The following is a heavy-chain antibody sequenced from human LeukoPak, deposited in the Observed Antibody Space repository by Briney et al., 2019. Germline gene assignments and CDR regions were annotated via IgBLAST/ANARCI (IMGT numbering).Heavy chain of an antibody. V-gene: IGHV4-59*02. J-gene: IGHJ6*03. Sequence: SETLSLTCTVSGASVSSYYWSWIRQPPGKGLEWIGYSHYSGSTSYNPSLKSRVTISVDTSKSHFSLKLTSVTTADTAVYYCARWYCSSDTCYHLDVWGKGTTVTVSS. D-gene: IGHD2-2*01. CDR3: ARWYCSSDTCYHLDV. CDR2: SHYSGST. CDR1: GASVSSYY.